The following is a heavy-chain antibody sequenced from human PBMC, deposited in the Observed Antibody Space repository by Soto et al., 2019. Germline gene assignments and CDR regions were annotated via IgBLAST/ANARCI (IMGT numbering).Heavy chain of an antibody. Sequence: EVPLLESGGGLVQPGGSLRLSCAASGFPFSIYAMNWVRQAPGKGLEWVSAIIGSVGSTYYADSVKGRFTISRDDSKNTLYLQMHSLTAEGTAVYYCAEQWGTIHLWSYFDHWGQGTLVTVSS. CDR2: IIGSVGST. V-gene: IGHV3-23*01. J-gene: IGHJ4*02. CDR3: AEQWGTIHLWSYFDH. D-gene: IGHD5-18*01. CDR1: GFPFSIYA.